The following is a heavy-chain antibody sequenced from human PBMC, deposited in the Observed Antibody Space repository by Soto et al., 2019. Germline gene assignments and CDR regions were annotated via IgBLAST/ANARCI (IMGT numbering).Heavy chain of an antibody. D-gene: IGHD5-18*01. V-gene: IGHV3-74*01. Sequence: EVQLVESGGGLDQPGGSLRLSCAASGFSLSDYWMHWVRQAPGEGLVWLSRITRDGSSTNYADSVKGRFTISRDNAKNTLYLQVKSLRGEDTAVYYCVRGANGYYYFDYWGQGTLVTVSS. CDR2: ITRDGSST. CDR1: GFSLSDYW. J-gene: IGHJ4*02. CDR3: VRGANGYYYFDY.